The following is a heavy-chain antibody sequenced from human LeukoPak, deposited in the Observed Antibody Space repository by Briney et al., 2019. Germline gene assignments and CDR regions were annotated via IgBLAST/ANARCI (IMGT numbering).Heavy chain of an antibody. CDR3: AKGDG. D-gene: IGHD2-21*01. Sequence: GGSLRLSCAASGFIFTNFGIHWVRQAPGKGLEWVAYIRNDRRKDGCNECYAASVKGRFTISRDNSKNTVYLQMNSLRLEDTAINYCAKGDGWGQGTLVTVSS. CDR2: IRNDRRKDGCNE. V-gene: IGHV3-30*02. J-gene: IGHJ4*02. CDR1: GFIFTNFG.